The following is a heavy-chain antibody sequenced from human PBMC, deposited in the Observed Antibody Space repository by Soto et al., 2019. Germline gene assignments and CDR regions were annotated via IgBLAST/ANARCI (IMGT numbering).Heavy chain of an antibody. CDR3: ARETFTPTGFDY. CDR1: GGSISSAYYY. V-gene: IGHV4-30-4*01. CDR2: VYNRGSI. Sequence: QVQLQESGPGLVKPSETLSLTCTVSGGSISSAYYYWWCLRQPPGTGLELIGYVYNRGSIYYNPSLKSRIRISVDTSKNQFSLELTSVTAADTAVYYCARETFTPTGFDYWGQGILVTVSS. D-gene: IGHD3-10*01. J-gene: IGHJ4*02.